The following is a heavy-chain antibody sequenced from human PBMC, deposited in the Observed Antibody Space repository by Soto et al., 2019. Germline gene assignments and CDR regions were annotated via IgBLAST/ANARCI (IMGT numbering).Heavy chain of an antibody. Sequence: TLSLTCTVSGGSISSSGYYWSWIRQHPGKGLEWIGYIYYSGNTHYNPSLRSRVIMSLITSKNQFSLKLTSVTAADTAVYYCAREVYCTTDNCWDAFHYYNSDVWGPGTAVTVSS. D-gene: IGHD2-8*01. CDR3: AREVYCTTDNCWDAFHYYNSDV. CDR2: IYYSGNT. V-gene: IGHV4-31*03. J-gene: IGHJ6*02. CDR1: GGSISSSGYY.